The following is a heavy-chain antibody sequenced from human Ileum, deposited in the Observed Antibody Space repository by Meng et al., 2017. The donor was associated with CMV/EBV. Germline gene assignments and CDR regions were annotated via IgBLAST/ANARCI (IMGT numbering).Heavy chain of an antibody. J-gene: IGHJ4*02. CDR2: VYDSGSTNDDSATT. Sequence: SETLSLTCTVSGDSMKDYYWSWIRQSPGKGLEWIGFVYDSGSTNDDSATTNYNPSPKGRVTISLGTSKNQFSLKLNSVTAADTAVYYCARFSETGTTTGLFDHWGQGTLVTVSS. V-gene: IGHV4-59*01. D-gene: IGHD1-7*01. CDR3: ARFSETGTTTGLFDH. CDR1: GDSMKDYY.